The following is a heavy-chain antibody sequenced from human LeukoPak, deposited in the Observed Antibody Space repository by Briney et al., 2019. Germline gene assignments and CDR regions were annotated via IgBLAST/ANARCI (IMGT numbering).Heavy chain of an antibody. D-gene: IGHD6-6*01. J-gene: IGHJ4*02. CDR1: GFTFDDYG. V-gene: IGHV3-20*04. Sequence: GGSLRLSCAASGFTFDDYGMSWVRQAPGKGLEWVSGINWNGGSTGYADSVKGRFTISRDNAKNSLYPQMNSLRAEDTALYYCARDRLRGIAARGFDYWGQGTLVTVSS. CDR3: ARDRLRGIAARGFDY. CDR2: INWNGGST.